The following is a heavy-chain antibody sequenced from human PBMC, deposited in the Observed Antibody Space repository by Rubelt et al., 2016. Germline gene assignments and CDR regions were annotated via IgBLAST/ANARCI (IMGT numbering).Heavy chain of an antibody. Sequence: QVQLVQSGAEVKKPGSSVKVSCKASGGTFSSYAISWVRQAPGQGLEWMGWINPNSGGTNYAQKFQGRVTMTRDTSVSTAYMELSRLTSDDTAGYYCARGNSGYDYGLDYWGQGTLVTVSS. CDR1: GGTFSSYA. V-gene: IGHV1-2*02. J-gene: IGHJ4*02. CDR2: INPNSGGT. D-gene: IGHD5-12*01. CDR3: ARGNSGYDYGLDY.